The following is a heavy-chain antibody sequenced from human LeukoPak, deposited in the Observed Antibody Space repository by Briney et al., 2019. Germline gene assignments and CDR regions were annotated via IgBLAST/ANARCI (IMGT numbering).Heavy chain of an antibody. J-gene: IGHJ4*02. CDR1: GFTFTSYE. CDR3: ARDLPYSYGYGIDY. Sequence: PGGSLRLSCAASGFTFTSYEMNWVRQAPGKGLEWVSYITSGNTIYYADSVKGRFTISRDNAKNSLYLQMNSLRAEDTAVYYCARDLPYSYGYGIDYWGQGTLVTVSS. D-gene: IGHD5-18*01. V-gene: IGHV3-48*03. CDR2: ITSGNTI.